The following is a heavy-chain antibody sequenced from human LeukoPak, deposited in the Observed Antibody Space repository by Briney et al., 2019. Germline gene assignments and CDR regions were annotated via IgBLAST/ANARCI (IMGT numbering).Heavy chain of an antibody. CDR3: ARDGIGMGLYDYVWGSYRRYYFDY. CDR2: ISSSGSTI. J-gene: IGHJ4*02. Sequence: GGSLRLSCAASGFTFNSYNMNWIRQAPGKGLEWVSYISSSGSTIYYADSVKGRFTISRDNAKNSLYLQMNSLRAEDTAVYYCARDGIGMGLYDYVWGSYRRYYFDYWGQGTLVTVSS. V-gene: IGHV3-48*04. D-gene: IGHD3-16*02. CDR1: GFTFNSYN.